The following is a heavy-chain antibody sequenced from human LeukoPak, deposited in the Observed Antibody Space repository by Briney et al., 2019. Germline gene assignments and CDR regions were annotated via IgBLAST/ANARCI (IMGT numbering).Heavy chain of an antibody. J-gene: IGHJ4*02. D-gene: IGHD2-15*01. V-gene: IGHV3-30*02. CDR3: AKKALVGSISSPFDD. Sequence: DSVKGRFTIARDNSQNTLYLQMNSLRVEDTAVYYCAKKALVGSISSPFDDWGQGTLVTVSS.